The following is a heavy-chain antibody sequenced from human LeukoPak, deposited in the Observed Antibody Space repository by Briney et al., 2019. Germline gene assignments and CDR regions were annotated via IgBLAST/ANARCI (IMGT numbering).Heavy chain of an antibody. D-gene: IGHD3-22*01. J-gene: IGHJ4*02. Sequence: ASVKVSCKASGGTFSSYAISWVRQAPGQGLEWMGGIIPIFGTANYAQKFQGGVTITTDESTSTAYMELSSLRSEDTAVYYCARNIASYYDSSGYLDYWGQGTLVTVSS. CDR2: IIPIFGTA. V-gene: IGHV1-69*05. CDR1: GGTFSSYA. CDR3: ARNIASYYDSSGYLDY.